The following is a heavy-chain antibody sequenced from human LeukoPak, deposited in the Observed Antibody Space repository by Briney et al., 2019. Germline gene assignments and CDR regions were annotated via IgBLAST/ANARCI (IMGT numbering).Heavy chain of an antibody. CDR2: ISSSSSTI. D-gene: IGHD3-9*01. CDR1: GFTFSSYS. CDR3: ATSLTHRKYDYWDY. Sequence: GGSLRLSCAASGFTFSSYSMNWVRQAPGKGLEWVSYISSSSSTIYYADSAKGRFTISRDNAKNSLYLQMNSLRAEDTAVYYCATSLTHRKYDYWDYWGQGTLVTVSS. V-gene: IGHV3-48*04. J-gene: IGHJ4*02.